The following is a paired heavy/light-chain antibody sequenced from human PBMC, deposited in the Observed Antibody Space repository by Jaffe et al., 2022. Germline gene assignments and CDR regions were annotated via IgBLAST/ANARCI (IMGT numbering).Light chain of an antibody. Sequence: QAVVTQEPSLTVSPGGTVTLTCGSSTGAVTSGHYPYWFQQKPGQAPRTLIYDTSNKHSWTPARFSGSLLGGKAALTLSGAQPEDEAEYYCLLSYSGARNWVFGGGTKLTVL. V-gene: IGLV7-46*01. CDR1: TGAVTSGHY. CDR3: LLSYSGARNWV. CDR2: DTS. J-gene: IGLJ3*02.
Heavy chain of an antibody. Sequence: QVQLVQSGAEVKKPGASVKVSCKASGYTFTSYGISWVRQAPGQGLEWMGWISAYNGNTNYAQKLQGRVTMTTDTSTSTAYMELRSLRSDDTAVYYCARGLYGFLEWLPDYYFDYWGQGTLVTVSS. CDR2: ISAYNGNT. CDR3: ARGLYGFLEWLPDYYFDY. CDR1: GYTFTSYG. J-gene: IGHJ4*02. V-gene: IGHV1-18*01. D-gene: IGHD3-3*01.